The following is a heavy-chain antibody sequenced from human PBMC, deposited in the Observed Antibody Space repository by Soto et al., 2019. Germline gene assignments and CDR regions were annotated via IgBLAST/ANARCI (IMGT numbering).Heavy chain of an antibody. Sequence: EVQLLESGGGLVQPGGSLRLSCAASGFTFSTYAMNWVRQAPGNGLEWVSAISGSGGSIHYADSVKGRFTISRDNSKNTLXLQMNSXRDXXTAVYHCVKGYWKGDVWGQGTTVTVSS. V-gene: IGHV3-23*01. J-gene: IGHJ6*02. CDR2: ISGSGGSI. CDR1: GFTFSTYA. CDR3: VKGYWKGDV. D-gene: IGHD1-1*01.